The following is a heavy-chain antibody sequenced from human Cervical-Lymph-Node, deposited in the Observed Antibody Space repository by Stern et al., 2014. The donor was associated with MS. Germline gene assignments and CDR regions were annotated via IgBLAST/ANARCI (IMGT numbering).Heavy chain of an antibody. Sequence: QLQLQESGPGLLRPSETLSLTGTVSGASITSYYWSWIRQPPGKGLEWIGYIYYSGTTNYNASLKGRVAISIDTSKTQFSLRLSSVTAADTAVYYCARATDLWGQGTLVTVSS. CDR3: ARATDL. J-gene: IGHJ5*02. V-gene: IGHV4-59*01. CDR1: GASITSYY. CDR2: IYYSGTT.